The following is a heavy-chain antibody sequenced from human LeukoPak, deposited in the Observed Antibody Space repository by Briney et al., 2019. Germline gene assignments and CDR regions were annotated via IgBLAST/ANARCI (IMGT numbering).Heavy chain of an antibody. Sequence: GGSLRLSCAASGFTFDDYAMHWVRQAPAKGLEWVSGISWNSGSIGYAYSVKGRFTISRDNAKNSLYLQMNSLRAEDTALYYCAKGAAVYYYYGMDVWGQGATVTVSS. V-gene: IGHV3-9*01. CDR2: ISWNSGSI. D-gene: IGHD6-13*01. J-gene: IGHJ6*02. CDR1: GFTFDDYA. CDR3: AKGAAVYYYYGMDV.